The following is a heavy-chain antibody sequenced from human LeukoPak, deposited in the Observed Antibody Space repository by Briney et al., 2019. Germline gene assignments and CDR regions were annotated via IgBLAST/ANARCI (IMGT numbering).Heavy chain of an antibody. CDR1: GYTFTSYD. V-gene: IGHV1-8*01. CDR3: ARPIERGVRRGGFDY. D-gene: IGHD3-10*01. CDR2: MNPNSGNT. Sequence: ASVKVSCKASGYTFTSYDINWVRQATGQGREGMGWMNPNSGNTGYAQKFQGRVTMTRNTSISTAYMELSSLRSEDTAVYYCARPIERGVRRGGFDYWGQGTLVTVSS. J-gene: IGHJ4*02.